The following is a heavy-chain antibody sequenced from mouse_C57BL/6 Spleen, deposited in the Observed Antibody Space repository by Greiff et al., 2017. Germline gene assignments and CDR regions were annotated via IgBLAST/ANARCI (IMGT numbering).Heavy chain of an antibody. J-gene: IGHJ2*01. D-gene: IGHD1-1*01. Sequence: QVQLQQPGAELVKPGASVKLSCKASGYTFTSYWMHWVKQRPGQGLEWIGMIHPNSGSTNYNEKFKSKATLTVDKSSSAAYKQLSSLTSENSAVYYCARSGTTVVNYFDYWGQGTTLTVSS. V-gene: IGHV1-64*01. CDR1: GYTFTSYW. CDR3: ARSGTTVVNYFDY. CDR2: IHPNSGST.